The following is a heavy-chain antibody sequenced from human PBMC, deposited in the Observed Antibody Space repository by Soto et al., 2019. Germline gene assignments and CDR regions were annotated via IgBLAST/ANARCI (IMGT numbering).Heavy chain of an antibody. CDR1: GFTFYTYS. Sequence: GGSLRLSCAASGFTFYTYSMNWVRQAPGKGLEWISYIDSSGSITYYADSVKGRFTLSRDNAKNTVYLQMNSLRAEDTAVYYCTRVGGSVSGMDVWGQGTTVTVSS. CDR3: TRVGGSVSGMDV. J-gene: IGHJ6*02. V-gene: IGHV3-48*01. CDR2: IDSSGSIT. D-gene: IGHD1-26*01.